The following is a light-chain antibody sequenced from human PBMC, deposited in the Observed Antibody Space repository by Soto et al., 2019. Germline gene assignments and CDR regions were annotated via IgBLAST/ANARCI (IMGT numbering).Light chain of an antibody. J-gene: IGKJ4*01. CDR1: QSIGSA. CDR2: AAS. Sequence: EIVMTQSPATLSVSPGETATLSCRASQSIGSALAWYQHRPGQAPRLLIVAASIRATGVPGRFSGGGSGTDFTLTISSLQSEDFAVYYCQQCRNWPPLTFGGGTTVEIK. V-gene: IGKV3-15*01. CDR3: QQCRNWPPLT.